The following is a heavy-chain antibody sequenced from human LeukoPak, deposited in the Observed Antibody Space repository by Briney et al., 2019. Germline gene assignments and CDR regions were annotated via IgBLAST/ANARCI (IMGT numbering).Heavy chain of an antibody. Sequence: PGGSLRLSCAASGFTFSSYSMSWVRQAPGKGLEWVSSISSSSSYIYYADSVKGRFTISRDNAKNSLYLQMNSLRAEDTAVYYCARDGQWLRKLGSWFDPWGQGTLVTVSS. D-gene: IGHD6-19*01. CDR1: GFTFSSYS. CDR2: ISSSSSYI. CDR3: ARDGQWLRKLGSWFDP. J-gene: IGHJ5*02. V-gene: IGHV3-21*01.